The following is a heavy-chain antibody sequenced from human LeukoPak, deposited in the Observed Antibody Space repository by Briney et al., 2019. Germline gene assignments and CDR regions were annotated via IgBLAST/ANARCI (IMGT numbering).Heavy chain of an antibody. CDR3: ARVGCSSTSCYTDYYYYMDV. CDR2: ISSGSTTI. J-gene: IGHJ6*03. V-gene: IGHV3-48*04. CDR1: GFIFSTYS. Sequence: GGSLRLSCAASGFIFSTYSMNWVRQAPGKGLEWVSYISSGSTTIYYADSVKGRFTISRDNAKNSLSLQMNSLRAEDTAVYYCARVGCSSTSCYTDYYYYMDVWGKGTTVTVSS. D-gene: IGHD2-2*02.